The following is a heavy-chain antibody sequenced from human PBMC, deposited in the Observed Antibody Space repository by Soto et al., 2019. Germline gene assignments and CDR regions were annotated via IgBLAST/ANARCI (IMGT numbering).Heavy chain of an antibody. V-gene: IGHV1-18*04. CDR1: GYTFTSYG. CDR3: AREIAVAGTDWVCTWFDP. D-gene: IGHD6-19*01. J-gene: IGHJ5*02. Sequence: RASVKVSCKASGYTFTSYGISWVRQAPGQGLEWMGWISAYNGNTNYAQKLQGRVTMTTDTSTSTAYMELRSLRSDDTAVYYCAREIAVAGTDWVCTWFDPWGQGTLVTVSS. CDR2: ISAYNGNT.